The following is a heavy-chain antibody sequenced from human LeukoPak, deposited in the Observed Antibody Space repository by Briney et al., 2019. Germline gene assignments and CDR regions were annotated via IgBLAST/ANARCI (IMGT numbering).Heavy chain of an antibody. J-gene: IGHJ4*02. D-gene: IGHD3-10*01. CDR1: GYIFPRYW. V-gene: IGHV5-51*01. CDR2: IHPGNSDT. CDR3: ARHEFSLSYSGIYSH. Sequence: GESLKISCKGSGYIFPRYWIGWVRQMPGKGLEWMGVIHPGNSDTRYSPSFQGQVTISADRSTSTTYLQWSGLKASDTAMYYCARHEFSLSYSGIYSHWGQGTLVTVSS.